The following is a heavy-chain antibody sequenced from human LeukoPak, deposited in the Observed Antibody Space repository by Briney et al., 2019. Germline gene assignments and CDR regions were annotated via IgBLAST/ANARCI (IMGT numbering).Heavy chain of an antibody. D-gene: IGHD1-26*01. CDR3: AKSGGSGILPSFDY. CDR2: ISYDGSNK. J-gene: IGHJ4*02. CDR1: GFTFSSYG. V-gene: IGHV3-30*18. Sequence: PGRSLRLSCADSGFTFSSYGMHWVRQAPGKGLEWVAVISYDGSNKYYADSVKGRFTISRDNSKNTLYLQMNSLRAEDTAVYYCAKSGGSGILPSFDYWGQGTLVTVSS.